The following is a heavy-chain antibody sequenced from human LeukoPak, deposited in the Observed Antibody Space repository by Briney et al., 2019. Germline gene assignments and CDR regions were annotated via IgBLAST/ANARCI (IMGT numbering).Heavy chain of an antibody. CDR1: GGSISSYY. CDR2: IYYSGST. V-gene: IGHV4-59*01. Sequence: KPSETLSLTCTVSGGSISSYYWSWLRQPPGKGLEWIGYIYYSGSTNYNPSLKSRVTISVDTSKNQFSLKLSSVTAADTAVYYCARVWGGWWWAHFDYWGQGTLVTVSS. CDR3: ARVWGGWWWAHFDY. J-gene: IGHJ4*02. D-gene: IGHD2-21*01.